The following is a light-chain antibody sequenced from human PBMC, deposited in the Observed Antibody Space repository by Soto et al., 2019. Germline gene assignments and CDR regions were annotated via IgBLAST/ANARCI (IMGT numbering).Light chain of an antibody. Sequence: QSALTQPASVSGSPGQSITISCTGTSSDVGSYNLVSWYQQHPGKAPKLIIYEGNKRPSGVSNRLSGSKSGNTASLTISGLQAEDEADYFCCSSAGSGSLVFGGGTKVTVL. CDR3: CSSAGSGSLV. V-gene: IGLV2-23*01. CDR2: EGN. CDR1: SSDVGSYNL. J-gene: IGLJ2*01.